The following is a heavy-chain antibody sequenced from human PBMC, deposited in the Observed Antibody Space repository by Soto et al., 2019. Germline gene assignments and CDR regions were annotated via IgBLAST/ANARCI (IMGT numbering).Heavy chain of an antibody. CDR3: MRMADYNLLTGNEYYSPEMDS. D-gene: IGHD3-9*01. J-gene: IGHJ6*02. V-gene: IGHV1-69*06. Sequence: QVQLVQSGAEVKKPGSSVKVSCKASGLIFSSYAIIWVRQAPGQGLEWVGGILPIFGTTNYVQRVKCRVTVDANTASTTIFHDLISMRYEDTAIYFCMRMADYNLLTGNEYYSPEMDSWSQGNKVNVSS. CDR2: ILPIFGTT. CDR1: GLIFSSYA.